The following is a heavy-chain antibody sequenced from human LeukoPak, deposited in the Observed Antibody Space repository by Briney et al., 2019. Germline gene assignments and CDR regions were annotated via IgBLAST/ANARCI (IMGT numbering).Heavy chain of an antibody. CDR1: GFTFSSYA. J-gene: IGHJ4*02. CDR3: AKGGFDWFGDDY. CDR2: ISGSGGRT. V-gene: IGHV3-23*01. D-gene: IGHD3-10*01. Sequence: PGGSLRLSCAASGFTFSSYAMSWVRQAPGKGLEWVSNISGSGGRTYYADSVKGRFTISRDDSKNTLYLQMNSLRAEDTAVYYCAKGGFDWFGDDYWGQGTLVTVSS.